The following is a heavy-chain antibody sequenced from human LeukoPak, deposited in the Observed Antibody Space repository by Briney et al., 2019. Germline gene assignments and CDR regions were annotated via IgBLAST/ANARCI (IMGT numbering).Heavy chain of an antibody. CDR2: ISAYNGNT. Sequence: ASVKVSCKASGYTFTSYGISWVRQAPGQGLEWMGWISAYNGNTNYAQKLQGRVTMTTDTSTSTAYMELRSLRSDDTAVYYRARSTLGELYRGAFDYWGQGTLVTVSS. CDR1: GYTFTSYG. V-gene: IGHV1-18*01. J-gene: IGHJ4*02. D-gene: IGHD3-10*01. CDR3: ARSTLGELYRGAFDY.